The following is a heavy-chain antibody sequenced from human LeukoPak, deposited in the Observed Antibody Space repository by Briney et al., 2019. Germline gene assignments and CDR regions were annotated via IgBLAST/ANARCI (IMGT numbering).Heavy chain of an antibody. J-gene: IGHJ4*02. Sequence: GRSLRLSCAASGFTFSSYAMLWVRQAPGKGLEWVAVISYDGSNKYYADSVKGRFTISRDNSKNTLYLQMNSLRGEDTAVYYCARDTYYYGSGSYYIAEYWGKGTLVTVSS. CDR2: ISYDGSNK. CDR1: GFTFSSYA. CDR3: ARDTYYYGSGSYYIAEY. D-gene: IGHD3-10*01. V-gene: IGHV3-30*01.